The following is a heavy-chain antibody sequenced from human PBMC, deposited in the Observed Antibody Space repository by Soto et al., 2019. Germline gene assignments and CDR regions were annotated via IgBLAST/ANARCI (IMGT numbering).Heavy chain of an antibody. Sequence: ASVKVSCKASGYAFTSYGISWVRQAPGQGLEWMGWISAYNGNTNYAQKLQGRVTMTTDTSTSTAYMELRSLRSDDTAVYYCAREVGDILTGYYLDYWGQGTLVTVSS. CDR3: AREVGDILTGYYLDY. J-gene: IGHJ4*02. V-gene: IGHV1-18*01. CDR1: GYAFTSYG. D-gene: IGHD3-9*01. CDR2: ISAYNGNT.